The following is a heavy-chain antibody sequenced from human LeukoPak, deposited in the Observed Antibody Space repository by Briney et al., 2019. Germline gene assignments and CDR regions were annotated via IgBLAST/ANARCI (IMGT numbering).Heavy chain of an antibody. CDR1: GFSFSSYN. J-gene: IGHJ3*02. CDR3: ARPIAAAGIRNAFDI. V-gene: IGHV3-21*01. D-gene: IGHD6-13*01. Sequence: PGGSLRLSCAASGFSFSSYNMNWVRQAPGKGLERVSSISSSSSYIYYADSVKGRFTISRDNAKNSLYLQMNSLRAEDTAVYYCARPIAAAGIRNAFDIWGQGTMVTVSS. CDR2: ISSSSSYI.